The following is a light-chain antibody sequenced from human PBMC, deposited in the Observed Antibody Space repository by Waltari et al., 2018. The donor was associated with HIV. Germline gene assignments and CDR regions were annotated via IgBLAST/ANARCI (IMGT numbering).Light chain of an antibody. CDR3: GTWDSSLNTIV. CDR1: RSHLGHNH. J-gene: IGLJ2*01. CDR2: ENN. Sequence: QSVFTHPPSVSAAPGHRVTFSCSGRRSHLGHNHVSWYQLFPGTAPKPLIYENNQRPSGIPDRFSGSKSGTSATLGITGLQTGDEADYYCGTWDSSLNTIVFGGGTKLTVL. V-gene: IGLV1-51*02.